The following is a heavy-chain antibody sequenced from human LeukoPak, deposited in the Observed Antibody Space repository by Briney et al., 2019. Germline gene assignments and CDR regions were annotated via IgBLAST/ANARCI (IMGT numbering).Heavy chain of an antibody. CDR1: GFTFSDHY. CDR3: AQFAKGG. Sequence: PGGSLSLSCAASGFTFSDHYMDWVRQAPGKGLEWVGRIKHKAHSYTTEYAASVKGRFTISRDDSKSSLYLQMNSPKIEDTAVYYCAQFAKGGWGQGTLVTVSS. D-gene: IGHD2-21*01. J-gene: IGHJ4*02. V-gene: IGHV3-72*01. CDR2: IKHKAHSYTT.